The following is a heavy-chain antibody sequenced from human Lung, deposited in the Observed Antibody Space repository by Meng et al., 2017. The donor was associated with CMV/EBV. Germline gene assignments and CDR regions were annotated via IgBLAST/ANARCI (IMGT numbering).Heavy chain of an antibody. V-gene: IGHV2-70*20. D-gene: IGHD6-13*01. CDR1: GFSLSTSGMC. J-gene: IGHJ6*02. CDR3: ARIPQAGSSWYPPYYCYDMDV. CDR2: IDWDDDK. Sequence: SGPTLVKPTPTLTLTCTFSGFSLSTSGMCVSWVRRPPGKALEWLALIDWDDDKYYSTSLKTRLTISKDTSKNQVVLTMTNMDPVDTATYYCARIPQAGSSWYPPYYCYDMDVWGQGTTVTVSS.